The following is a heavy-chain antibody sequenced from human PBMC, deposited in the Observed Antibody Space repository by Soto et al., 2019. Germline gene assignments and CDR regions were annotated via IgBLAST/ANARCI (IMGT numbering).Heavy chain of an antibody. D-gene: IGHD4-4*01. CDR2: INPSGGVT. V-gene: IGHV1-46*01. CDR1: GDTLSNYF. CDR3: ARRGDDYNYLDY. J-gene: IGHJ4*02. Sequence: GASVKVSCKASGDTLSNYFIHWVRQAPGQGLEWMGKINPSGGVTMYPQKFQGRVTMTRDTSTSTVYMELSSLRSEDTAVYYCARRGDDYNYLDYWGQGTQVTV.